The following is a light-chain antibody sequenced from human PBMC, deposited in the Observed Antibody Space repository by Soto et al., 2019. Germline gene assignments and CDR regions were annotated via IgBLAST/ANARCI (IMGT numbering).Light chain of an antibody. Sequence: EVVVTQSPATLSVSPGERATLSCRASQSVTGNLAWYQQKPGQAPTLLLYRTSTRAPGIPARFSGSGSGTEFTLTISSLQSEDFAIYYCQHYNNWPPYTFGQGTKVDNK. CDR1: QSVTGN. J-gene: IGKJ2*01. CDR3: QHYNNWPPYT. V-gene: IGKV3-15*01. CDR2: RTS.